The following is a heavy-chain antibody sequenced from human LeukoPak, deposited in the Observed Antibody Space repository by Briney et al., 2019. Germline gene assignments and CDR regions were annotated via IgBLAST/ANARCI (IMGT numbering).Heavy chain of an antibody. V-gene: IGHV1-18*01. CDR2: ISAYNGNT. D-gene: IGHD4-17*01. CDR3: ARDDYGVSTLPFDY. Sequence: GASVKVSCKAFGYTFTSYGISWVRQAPGQGLEWMGWISAYNGNTNYAQKLQGRVTMTTDTSTSTAYMELRSLRSDDTAVYYCARDDYGVSTLPFDYWGQGTLVTVSS. J-gene: IGHJ4*02. CDR1: GYTFTSYG.